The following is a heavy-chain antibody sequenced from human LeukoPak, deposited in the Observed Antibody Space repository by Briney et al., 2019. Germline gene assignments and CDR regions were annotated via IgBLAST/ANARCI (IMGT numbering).Heavy chain of an antibody. Sequence: PGGSLTLSCAASGLTFSIYGMHCVRHATGKGREWVAFILYDGSNKYYADSVKGRFTISRDNSKNTLYLQMNSLRAEDTAVYYCAKDQGPIAARPTLFDYWGQGTLVTVSS. V-gene: IGHV3-30*02. D-gene: IGHD6-6*01. CDR1: GLTFSIYG. CDR3: AKDQGPIAARPTLFDY. CDR2: ILYDGSNK. J-gene: IGHJ4*02.